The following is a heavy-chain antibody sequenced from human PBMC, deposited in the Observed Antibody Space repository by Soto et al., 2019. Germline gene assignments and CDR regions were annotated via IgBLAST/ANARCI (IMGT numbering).Heavy chain of an antibody. D-gene: IGHD3-22*01. J-gene: IGHJ4*01. CDR2: ISAYNGNT. CDR3: ARLLYYDSNGYPVDY. CDR1: GYTFTSYG. Sequence: GASVKVSCKASGYTFTSYGISWVRQAPGQGLEWMGWISAYNGNTNYAQKLQGRVTMTTDTSTSTAYMELRSLRSDDTAVYYCARLLYYDSNGYPVDYRGQRTLVTGSS. V-gene: IGHV1-18*01.